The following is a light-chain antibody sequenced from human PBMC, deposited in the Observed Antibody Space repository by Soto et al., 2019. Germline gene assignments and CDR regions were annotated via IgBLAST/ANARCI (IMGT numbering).Light chain of an antibody. V-gene: IGKV3-11*01. CDR2: DAS. CDR3: QQYVNSRWT. Sequence: EIVLTQSPATLSLSPGEKATLSCRASQSVSSYLAWYQQKPGQAPRLLIYDASNRATGIPARFSGSGSGTDFTLTISRLEPEDFAVYYCQQYVNSRWTFGQGTKVDIK. CDR1: QSVSSY. J-gene: IGKJ1*01.